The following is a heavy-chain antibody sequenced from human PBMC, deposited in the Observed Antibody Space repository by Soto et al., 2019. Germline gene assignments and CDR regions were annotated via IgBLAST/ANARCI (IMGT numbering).Heavy chain of an antibody. J-gene: IGHJ4*02. D-gene: IGHD3-16*01. CDR3: AVYEPRWGTSVLDY. CDR2: ISGGGANT. V-gene: IGHV3-23*01. Sequence: GGSLRLSCAASGFTFSSYAMSWVRQAPGKGLEWVAAISGGGANTYYADSVKGRFTISRDNSKNTLYLQMNSLRAEDTAVYYCAVYEPRWGTSVLDYSAQGSLVIVSS. CDR1: GFTFSSYA.